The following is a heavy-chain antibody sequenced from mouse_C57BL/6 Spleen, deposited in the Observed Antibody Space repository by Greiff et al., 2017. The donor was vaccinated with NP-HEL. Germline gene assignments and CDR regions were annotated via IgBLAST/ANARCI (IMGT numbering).Heavy chain of an antibody. CDR2: IYPSDSET. V-gene: IGHV1-61*01. CDR3: ARDGYGYAMDY. D-gene: IGHD2-2*01. Sequence: VQLQQPGAELVRPGSSVKLSCKASGSTFTGYWMDWVRQRPGQGLEWIGNIYPSDSETHYNQNFKDKATLTVDKSSSTAYMQLSSLTSEDSAVYYCARDGYGYAMDYWGQGTSVTVSS. J-gene: IGHJ4*01. CDR1: GSTFTGYW.